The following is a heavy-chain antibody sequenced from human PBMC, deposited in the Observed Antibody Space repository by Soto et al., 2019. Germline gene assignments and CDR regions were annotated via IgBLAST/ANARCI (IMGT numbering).Heavy chain of an antibody. D-gene: IGHD3-3*01. CDR3: ARVRTIFGVVIDYYYGMDV. J-gene: IGHJ6*02. Sequence: GGSLRLSCAASGFTFNSFGMHWVRQAPGKGLEWVALTSYDGSTEEYADSVKGRFTISRDNSKNTLYLQMNSLRAEDTAVYYCARVRTIFGVVIDYYYGMDVWGQGTTVTVSS. V-gene: IGHV3-30*03. CDR1: GFTFNSFG. CDR2: TSYDGSTE.